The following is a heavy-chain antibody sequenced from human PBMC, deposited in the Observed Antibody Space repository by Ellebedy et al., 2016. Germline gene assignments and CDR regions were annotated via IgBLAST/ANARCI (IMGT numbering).Heavy chain of an antibody. CDR2: IIPIFGTA. V-gene: IGHV1-69*13. D-gene: IGHD3-16*01. CDR3: ARDWGSGPYDAFDI. J-gene: IGHJ3*02. Sequence: SVKVSCXASGGTFSSYAISWVRQAPGQGLEWMGGIIPIFGTANYAQKFQGRVTITADESTSTAYMELSSLRSEDTAVYYCARDWGSGPYDAFDIWGQGTMVTVSS. CDR1: GGTFSSYA.